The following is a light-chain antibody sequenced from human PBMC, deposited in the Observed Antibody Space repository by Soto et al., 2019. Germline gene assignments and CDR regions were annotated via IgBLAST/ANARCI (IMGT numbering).Light chain of an antibody. Sequence: NFMLTQPHSVSESPGKTVTISCTHSSGSIANNHVQWYQQRPGSAPTTVIYEDNQRPSGVPARFSGSVDSSSNSASLTISGLKTEDEADYYCQSYDRTTVVFGGGTQLTVL. CDR1: SGSIANNH. V-gene: IGLV6-57*03. CDR2: EDN. J-gene: IGLJ2*01. CDR3: QSYDRTTVV.